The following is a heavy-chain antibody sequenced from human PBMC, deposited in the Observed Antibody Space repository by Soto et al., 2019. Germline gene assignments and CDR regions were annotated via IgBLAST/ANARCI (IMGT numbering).Heavy chain of an antibody. Sequence: SVKVSCKASGGSFGKSAINWVRQTPGQGLEWLGGFIPVYRTLNYAQKFQGRVTITTDDSTGTAYMTLSSLASDDTAVYYCAMGVIWILYFAVDSWGQGTLVTVSS. V-gene: IGHV1-69*05. CDR1: GGSFGKSA. J-gene: IGHJ4*02. CDR3: AMGVIWILYFAVDS. D-gene: IGHD3-10*01. CDR2: FIPVYRTL.